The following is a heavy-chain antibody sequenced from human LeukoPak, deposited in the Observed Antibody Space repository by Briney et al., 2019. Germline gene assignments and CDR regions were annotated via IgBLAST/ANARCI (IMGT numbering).Heavy chain of an antibody. CDR2: INPSGGST. Sequence: ASVKVSCKASGYTFTSYYMHWVRQAPGQGLEWMGIINPSGGSTSYAQKFQGRVTMTRDTSTSTVYMEPSSLRSEDTAVYYCARDRGTDAFDIWGQGTMVTVSS. V-gene: IGHV1-46*01. J-gene: IGHJ3*02. D-gene: IGHD2-15*01. CDR3: ARDRGTDAFDI. CDR1: GYTFTSYY.